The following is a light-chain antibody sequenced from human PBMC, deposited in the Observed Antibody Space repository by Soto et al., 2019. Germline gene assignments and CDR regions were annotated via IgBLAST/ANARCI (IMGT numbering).Light chain of an antibody. J-gene: IGLJ2*01. CDR1: SSDVGGYNY. CDR2: DVS. CDR3: CPYAGRNTWV. V-gene: IGLV2-11*01. Sequence: QSALTQPRSVSGSPGHSATLSCTGTSSDVGGYNYISWYQHHPGKAPKVMIYDVSKRPSGVPDRFSGSKSGNTVSLTISGLQAEDEADYYCCPYAGRNTWVFGGGTKVTVL.